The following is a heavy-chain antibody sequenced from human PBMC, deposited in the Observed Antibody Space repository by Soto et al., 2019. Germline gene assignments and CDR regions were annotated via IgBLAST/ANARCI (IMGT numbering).Heavy chain of an antibody. CDR2: ISSSSYT. V-gene: IGHV3-11*05. CDR1: GFTFSDYY. D-gene: IGHD5-12*01. CDR3: ARDHHRYSGYDYVDY. J-gene: IGHJ4*02. Sequence: GGSLRLSCAASGFTFSDYYMSWIRQAPGKGLEWVSYISSSSYTNYADSVKGRFTISRDNAKNSLYLQMNSLRAEDTAVHYCARDHHRYSGYDYVDYWGQGTLVTVSS.